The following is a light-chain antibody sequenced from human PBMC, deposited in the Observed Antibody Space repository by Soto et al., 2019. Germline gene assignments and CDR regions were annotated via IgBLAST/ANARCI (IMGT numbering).Light chain of an antibody. CDR1: SSNIGNNY. CDR3: GTWDSSLSAYV. V-gene: IGLV1-51*01. CDR2: DNN. J-gene: IGLJ1*01. Sequence: QSLVKQPPAVSSAPGQKVTISGSGSSSNIGNNYVSWYQQLPGTAPKLLIYDNNKRPSGIPDRFSGSKSGTSATLGITGLQTGDEADYYCGTWDSSLSAYVFGPGTKVTVL.